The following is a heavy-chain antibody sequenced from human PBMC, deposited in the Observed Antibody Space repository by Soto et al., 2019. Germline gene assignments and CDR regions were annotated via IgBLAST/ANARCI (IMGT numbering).Heavy chain of an antibody. V-gene: IGHV1-69*04. J-gene: IGHJ5*02. CDR2: IIPILGIA. D-gene: IGHD3-10*01. Sequence: ASVKVSCKASGYTFTNYGISWVRQAPGQGLEWMGRIIPILGIANYAQKFQGRVTITADKSTSTAYMELSSLRSEDTAVYYCARVSRVYYGSGSGNWFDPWGQGTLVTVSS. CDR3: ARVSRVYYGSGSGNWFDP. CDR1: GYTFTNYG.